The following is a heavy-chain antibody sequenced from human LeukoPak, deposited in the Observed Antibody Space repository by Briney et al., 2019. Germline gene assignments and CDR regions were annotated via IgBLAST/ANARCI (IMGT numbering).Heavy chain of an antibody. D-gene: IGHD6-19*01. CDR1: GFTFSSYA. Sequence: GGSLRLSCAASGFTFSSYAMSWVRQAPGKGLEWVSAISGSGGSTYYADSVKGRFTISRDNSKNTLYLQMNSLRAKDTAVYYCAKLSKAGIAVAGRNYWGQGTLVTVSS. CDR2: ISGSGGST. V-gene: IGHV3-23*01. CDR3: AKLSKAGIAVAGRNY. J-gene: IGHJ4*02.